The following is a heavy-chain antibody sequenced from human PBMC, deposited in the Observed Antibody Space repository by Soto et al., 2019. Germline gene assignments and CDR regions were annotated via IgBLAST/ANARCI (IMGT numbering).Heavy chain of an antibody. CDR2: INHSGTT. CDR1: GGSFGDYY. J-gene: IGHJ4*02. D-gene: IGHD3-9*01. V-gene: IGHV4-34*01. Sequence: QVRLRQWGPGLLNPSVTRSPTCVVFGGSFGDYYWTWIPQPPGRGLEWIGEINHSGTTSYNPSLKSRLTISVDTSNNQFSLKLSSVTAADTAVYYCARKPIYHFFAGYYSVDYWGQGTLVTVSS. CDR3: ARKPIYHFFAGYYSVDY.